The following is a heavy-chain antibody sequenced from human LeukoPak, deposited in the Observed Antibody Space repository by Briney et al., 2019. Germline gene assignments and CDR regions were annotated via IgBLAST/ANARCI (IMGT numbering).Heavy chain of an antibody. CDR3: ASLAVPFGWYGGSYYWYMDV. J-gene: IGHJ6*03. D-gene: IGHD6-19*01. CDR2: IPNSGNT. Sequence: PSEALSLTCTVSGVSFRGYYRSWIRQSPERGLEFICYIPNSGNTEYNPSLKSRVTISVDTSQNQFSLRLNSVTAADTAVYYCASLAVPFGWYGGSYYWYMDVWGKGTTVTVS. V-gene: IGHV4-59*01. CDR1: GVSFRGYY.